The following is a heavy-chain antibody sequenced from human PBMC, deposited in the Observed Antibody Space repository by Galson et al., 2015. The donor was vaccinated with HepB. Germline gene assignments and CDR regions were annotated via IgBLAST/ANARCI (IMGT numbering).Heavy chain of an antibody. J-gene: IGHJ4*02. D-gene: IGHD2-8*01. V-gene: IGHV1-69*06. CDR1: GGTFSSYA. Sequence: SVKVSCKASGGTFSSYAISWVRQAPGQGLEWMGGIIPIFGTANYAQKFQGRVTITADKSTSTAYMELSSLRSEDTAVYYCARSYCTNGVYFGYFDYWGQGTLVTVSS. CDR3: ARSYCTNGVYFGYFDY. CDR2: IIPIFGTA.